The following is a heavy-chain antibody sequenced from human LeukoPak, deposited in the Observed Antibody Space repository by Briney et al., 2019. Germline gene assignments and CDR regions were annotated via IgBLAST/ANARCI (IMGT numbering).Heavy chain of an antibody. V-gene: IGHV3-21*01. CDR1: GFTFSSYS. J-gene: IGHJ4*02. D-gene: IGHD6-19*01. CDR3: ARDRWYSSATTPVMFDY. CDR2: ISSSSSYI. Sequence: GGSLRLSCAASGFTFSSYSMNWVRQAPGEGLERVSSISSSSSYIYYADSVKGRFTISRDNAKNSLYLQMNSLRAEDTAVYYCARDRWYSSATTPVMFDYWGQGTLVSVSS.